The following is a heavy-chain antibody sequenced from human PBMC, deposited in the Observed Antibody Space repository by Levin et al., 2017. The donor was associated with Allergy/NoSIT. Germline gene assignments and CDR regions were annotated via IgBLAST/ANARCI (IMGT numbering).Heavy chain of an antibody. D-gene: IGHD6-13*01. CDR2: ISYDESDK. V-gene: IGHV3-30*18. J-gene: IGHJ4*02. CDR1: GFSFRSFG. CDR3: AKDVVFGTSSWSLDF. Sequence: GGSLRLSCAASGFSFRSFGMHWVRQAPGKGLEWVAVISYDESDKFYADSVKGRFTISRDNTKNTLYLQMNSLRSEAAAVYYCAKDVVFGTSSWSLDFWGQGTLVTVSS.